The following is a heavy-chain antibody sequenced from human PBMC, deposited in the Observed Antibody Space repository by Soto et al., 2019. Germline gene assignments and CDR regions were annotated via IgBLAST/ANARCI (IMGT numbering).Heavy chain of an antibody. D-gene: IGHD2-15*01. CDR2: IYYSGST. Sequence: GKGLEWIGYIYYSGSTNYNPSLKSRVTISVDTSKNQFSLKLSSVTAADTAVYYCARDKSARYCSGGSCRWFDPWGQGTLVTVSS. J-gene: IGHJ5*02. V-gene: IGHV4-59*01. CDR3: ARDKSARYCSGGSCRWFDP.